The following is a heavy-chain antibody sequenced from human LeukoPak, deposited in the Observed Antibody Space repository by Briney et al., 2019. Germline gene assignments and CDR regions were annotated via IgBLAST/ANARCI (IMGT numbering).Heavy chain of an antibody. V-gene: IGHV1-8*01. CDR1: GYTFTSYD. J-gene: IGHJ4*02. Sequence: ASVKVSCKASGYTFTSYDINWGRQATGQGLEWMGWMNPNSGKTGYAQKFQGRVTMPRNTSITTAYMELSSLRYEDTAVYYCARDPIAAAGYWGQGTLVTVSS. CDR2: MNPNSGKT. CDR3: ARDPIAAAGY. D-gene: IGHD6-13*01.